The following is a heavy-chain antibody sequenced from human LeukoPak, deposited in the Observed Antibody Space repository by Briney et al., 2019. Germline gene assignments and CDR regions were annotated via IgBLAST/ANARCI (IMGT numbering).Heavy chain of an antibody. Sequence: PGRSLRLSCAASGFTFDDYAMHWVRQAPGKGLEWVSSNNWNSGIIVYADSVKGRFTISRDNAKNSLFLQMNSLKAEDTALYYCAKAVWYGDLWNAFDFWGQGTMVTVSS. J-gene: IGHJ3*01. CDR2: NNWNSGII. D-gene: IGHD3-10*01. CDR3: AKAVWYGDLWNAFDF. CDR1: GFTFDDYA. V-gene: IGHV3-9*01.